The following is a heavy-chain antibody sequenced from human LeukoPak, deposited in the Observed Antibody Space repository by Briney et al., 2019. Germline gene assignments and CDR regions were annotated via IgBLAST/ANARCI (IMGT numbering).Heavy chain of an antibody. J-gene: IGHJ4*02. CDR2: IYSGGST. CDR1: GFTVSSNY. Sequence: QTGGSLRLSCAASGFTVSSNYMSWVRQAPGKGLEWVSVIYSGGSTYYADSVKGRFTISRDNSKNTLYLQTNSLRAEDTAVYYCARPRRQYGLGLGYWGQGTLVTVSS. V-gene: IGHV3-66*02. D-gene: IGHD4-11*01. CDR3: ARPRRQYGLGLGY.